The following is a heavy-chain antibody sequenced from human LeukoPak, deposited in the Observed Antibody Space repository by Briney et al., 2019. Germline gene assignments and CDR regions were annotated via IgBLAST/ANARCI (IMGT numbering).Heavy chain of an antibody. V-gene: IGHV2-5*02. CDR2: IYWDGDR. D-gene: IGHD5-24*01. Sequence: ESGPTLVNPTQTLTLTCTFSGFSLSTSGVGVGWIRQPPGKALEWLALIYWDGDRRYSPSLRSRLTITKDTSKNQVVLTMTNMDPVDTATYYCGHRDRRAEYFQHWGQGTLVTVSS. CDR1: GFSLSTSGVG. J-gene: IGHJ1*01. CDR3: GHRDRRAEYFQH.